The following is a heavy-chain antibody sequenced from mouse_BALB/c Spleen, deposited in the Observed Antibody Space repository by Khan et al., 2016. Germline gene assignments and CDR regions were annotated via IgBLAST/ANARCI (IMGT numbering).Heavy chain of an antibody. CDR2: ISSGGDYI. CDR3: TRRDGWTMDY. Sequence: EVELVESGGDLVKPGGSLKLSCAASGFTFSTYGMSWVRQTPDKRLEWVATISSGGDYIFYLDSLRGRFTISRDNARNTLYLQMSRLKSEDTAMYYCTRRDGWTMDYWGQGTSVTVSS. J-gene: IGHJ4*01. V-gene: IGHV5-6*01. CDR1: GFTFSTYG. D-gene: IGHD2-3*01.